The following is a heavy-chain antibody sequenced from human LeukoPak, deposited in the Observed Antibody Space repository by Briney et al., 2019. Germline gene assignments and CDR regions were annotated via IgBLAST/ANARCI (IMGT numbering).Heavy chain of an antibody. Sequence: GGSLRLSCVASGFTFSSYGVHWVRQAPGKGLEWVAVVSYDGSDKYYADSVKGRFTISRDNSKNTLYLQMNSLRAEDTAVYYCARAFGGSYSSTVDYWGQGTLVTVSS. J-gene: IGHJ4*02. CDR3: ARAFGGSYSSTVDY. CDR2: VSYDGSDK. CDR1: GFTFSSYG. V-gene: IGHV3-30*03. D-gene: IGHD1-26*01.